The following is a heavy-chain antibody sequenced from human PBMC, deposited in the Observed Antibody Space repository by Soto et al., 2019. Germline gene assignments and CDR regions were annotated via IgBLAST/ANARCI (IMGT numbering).Heavy chain of an antibody. D-gene: IGHD3-22*01. V-gene: IGHV3-48*03. J-gene: IGHJ6*02. CDR1: GFTFSSYE. Sequence: PVGSLRLSCAASGFTFSSYEMNWVRQAPGKGLEWVSYISSSGSTIYYADSVKGRFTISRDNAKNSLYLQMNSLRAEDTAVYYCARDRRSSGYYYGYYGMDVWGQGTTVTVSS. CDR2: ISSSGSTI. CDR3: ARDRRSSGYYYGYYGMDV.